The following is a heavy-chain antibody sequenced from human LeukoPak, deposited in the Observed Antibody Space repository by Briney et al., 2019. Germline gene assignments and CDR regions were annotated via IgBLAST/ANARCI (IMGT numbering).Heavy chain of an antibody. J-gene: IGHJ4*02. CDR1: GFTFKNYG. CDR2: LDYTGNNQ. CDR3: ATYRQVLLPFES. D-gene: IGHD2-8*02. V-gene: IGHV3-30*02. Sequence: GGSLRLSCATSGFTFKNYGMHWVRQAPGEGLEWVTFLDYTGNNQYYADSMKGRLTISRDNSKNTVFLQMNNLRLEDTAIYYCATYRQVLLPFESWGQGTLVTVSS.